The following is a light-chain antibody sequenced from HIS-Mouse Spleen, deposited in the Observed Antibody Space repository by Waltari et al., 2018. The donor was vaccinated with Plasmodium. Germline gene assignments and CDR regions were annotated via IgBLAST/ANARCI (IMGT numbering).Light chain of an antibody. CDR3: QAWDSSTAV. CDR2: QDS. V-gene: IGLV3-1*01. J-gene: IGLJ3*02. CDR1: KVGEKY. Sequence: SYELTQPPSVSVSPGQTASITCSGAKVGEKYACWYQQKPGQSPVLVIYQDSKRPSGIPERFSGSNSGNTATLTISGTQAMDEADYYCQAWDSSTAVFGGGTKLTVL.